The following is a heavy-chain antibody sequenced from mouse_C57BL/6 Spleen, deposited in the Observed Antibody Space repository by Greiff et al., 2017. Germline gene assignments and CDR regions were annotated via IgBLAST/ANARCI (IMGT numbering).Heavy chain of an antibody. Sequence: VQLKESGPELVKPGASVKISCTASGYSFTGYYMNWVKQSPEKSLEWIGEINPSTGGTTYNQKFKAKATLTVDKSSSTAYMQLKSLTSEDSAVYYCATPTGSFDYWGQGTTLTVSS. CDR2: INPSTGGT. V-gene: IGHV1-42*01. D-gene: IGHD1-1*01. CDR3: ATPTGSFDY. CDR1: GYSFTGYY. J-gene: IGHJ2*01.